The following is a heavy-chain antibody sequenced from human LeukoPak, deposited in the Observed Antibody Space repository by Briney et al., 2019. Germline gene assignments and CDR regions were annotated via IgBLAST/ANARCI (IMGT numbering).Heavy chain of an antibody. V-gene: IGHV3-9*03. CDR1: GFTFDDYA. CDR2: ISWNSGSI. Sequence: GGSLRLSCAASGFTFDDYAMHWVRQAPGKGLEWVSGISWNSGSIGYADSVKGRFTISRDNAKNSLYLQMNSLRAEDMALYYCAKDIGDGYTNYNWFDPWGQGTLVTVSS. J-gene: IGHJ5*02. D-gene: IGHD5-24*01. CDR3: AKDIGDGYTNYNWFDP.